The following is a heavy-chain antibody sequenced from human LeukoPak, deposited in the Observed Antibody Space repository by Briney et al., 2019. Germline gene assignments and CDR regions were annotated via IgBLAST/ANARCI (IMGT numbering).Heavy chain of an antibody. Sequence: SVKVSCKASGGTVTTYTLTWVRQAPGQGLEWMGGIIPIFGTPNYAQKFQGRVTITADESTSTAYMELSSLRSEDTAVYYCAIEYSSPNWGQGTLVTVSS. CDR1: GGTVTTYT. CDR3: AIEYSSPN. J-gene: IGHJ4*02. CDR2: IIPIFGTP. D-gene: IGHD6-6*01. V-gene: IGHV1-69*13.